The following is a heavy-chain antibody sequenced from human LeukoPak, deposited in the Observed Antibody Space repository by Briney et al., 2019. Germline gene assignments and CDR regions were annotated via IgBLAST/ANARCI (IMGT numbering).Heavy chain of an antibody. CDR2: IYHSGST. J-gene: IGHJ4*03. V-gene: IGHV4-30-2*01. CDR3: GKYKKFYGSGNQWVAEWFRP. CDR1: GGSISSGGYS. D-gene: IGHD3-10*01. Sequence: NSSQTLSLTCAVSGGSISSGGYSWSWIRQPPGKGLEWIGYIYHSGSTYYNPSLKSRVTISVDRSKNQFSLKVSSVTAADTAVYFLGKYKKFYGSGNQWVAEWFRPWGQGNLVTVSS.